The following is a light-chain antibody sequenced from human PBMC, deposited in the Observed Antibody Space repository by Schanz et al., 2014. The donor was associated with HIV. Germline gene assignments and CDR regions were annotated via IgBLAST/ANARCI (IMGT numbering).Light chain of an antibody. CDR2: DAS. J-gene: IGKJ3*01. Sequence: EIVLTQSPASLSLSPGERATLSCRASQSVANNLAWYQQKPGQAPRLLIYDASNRATGIPARFRGSGSGTDFTLTISSLEPEDFAMYYCQLYDTSPLFTFGPGTKVEIK. CDR1: QSVANN. V-gene: IGKV3D-11*03. CDR3: QLYDTSPLFT.